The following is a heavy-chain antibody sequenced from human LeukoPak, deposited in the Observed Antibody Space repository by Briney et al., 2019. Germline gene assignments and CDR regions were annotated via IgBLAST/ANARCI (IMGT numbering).Heavy chain of an antibody. CDR1: GYTFTGYY. V-gene: IGHV1-2*02. CDR3: ARLSLTYYYGSGSYGWFDP. D-gene: IGHD3-10*01. CDR2: TIPDSGGT. Sequence: ASVKVSCKGSGYTFTGYYMHWVRQAPGQGLEWMGWTIPDSGGTNYAQKFQGRVTMTRDTSISTAYMELSRLTSDDTAVYYCARLSLTYYYGSGSYGWFDPWGQGTLVTVSS. J-gene: IGHJ5*02.